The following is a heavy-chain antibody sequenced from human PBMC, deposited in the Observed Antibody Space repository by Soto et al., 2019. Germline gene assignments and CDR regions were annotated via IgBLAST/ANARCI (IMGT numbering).Heavy chain of an antibody. V-gene: IGHV3-23*01. Sequence: GGSLRLSCAASGFTFSNFAMTWVRQAPGEGLEWVSSISGTDDYTYYADSVKGRFTISRDNAKNSLFLQMNSLRGEDTAVYYCARSGLALPYSASHWFDPWGHGTLVTVSS. CDR1: GFTFSNFA. CDR3: ARSGLALPYSASHWFDP. CDR2: ISGTDDYT. D-gene: IGHD3-22*01. J-gene: IGHJ5*02.